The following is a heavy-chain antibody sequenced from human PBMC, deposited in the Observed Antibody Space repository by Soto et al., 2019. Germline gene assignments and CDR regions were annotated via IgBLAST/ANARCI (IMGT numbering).Heavy chain of an antibody. D-gene: IGHD3-16*01. J-gene: IGHJ3*01. CDR2: IIPVFDKA. CDR1: GGPFGSSA. CDR3: ARLRRDWGDAFDL. V-gene: IGHV1-69*01. Sequence: QVQLVQSGADVKKPGSSVKVSCKTSGGPFGSSAISWVRQAPAQGLEWMGEIIPVFDKANYAQNFQGRLTITADQPTRTVFMQPSSLRSEDTAVYFCARLRRDWGDAFDLWGLGTFVTVSS.